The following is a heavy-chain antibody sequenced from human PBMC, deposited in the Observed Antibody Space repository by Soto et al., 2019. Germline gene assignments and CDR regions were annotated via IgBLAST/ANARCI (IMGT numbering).Heavy chain of an antibody. CDR3: AKDSKKGLPFNYYNGMDV. CDR1: GFTFDEYA. V-gene: IGHV3-9*01. CDR2: ISWNSGSI. J-gene: IGHJ6*02. D-gene: IGHD6-13*01. Sequence: EVQLVESGGDLAQPGRSLRLSCAASGFTFDEYAMHWVRQVPGKGLEWVSGISWNSGSIGYADSVRGRFTISRDNAKNSLDLQMNSLRVEDTAWYYCAKDSKKGLPFNYYNGMDVWGQGTTVTVSS.